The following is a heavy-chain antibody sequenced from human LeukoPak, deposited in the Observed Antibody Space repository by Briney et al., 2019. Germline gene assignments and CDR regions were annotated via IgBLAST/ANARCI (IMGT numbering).Heavy chain of an antibody. CDR2: IKQDGSEK. V-gene: IGHV3-7*03. J-gene: IGHJ4*02. Sequence: GGSLRLSCAASGFTFTTYWMTWVRQAPGKGLEWVANIKQDGSEKYYVDFVKGRFTISRDNSKNTLYLQMNSLRAEDTAVYYCAKLLYYYDSSQPYWGQGTLVTVSS. CDR1: GFTFTTYW. D-gene: IGHD3-22*01. CDR3: AKLLYYYDSSQPY.